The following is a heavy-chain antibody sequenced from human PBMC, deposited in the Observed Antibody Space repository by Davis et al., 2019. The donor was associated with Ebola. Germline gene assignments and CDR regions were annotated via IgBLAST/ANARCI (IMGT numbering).Heavy chain of an antibody. V-gene: IGHV1-18*01. CDR2: ISAYNGIT. CDR1: GYTFTSYG. J-gene: IGHJ4*02. CDR3: ARAPGYYDNSGYPYYFDY. Sequence: ASVKVSCKASGYTFTSYGISWVRQAPGQGLEWMGWISAYNGITNYAQKLQGRVTMTTDTSTSTAYMELRSLRSDDTAVYYCARAPGYYDNSGYPYYFDYWGQGTLVTVSS. D-gene: IGHD3-22*01.